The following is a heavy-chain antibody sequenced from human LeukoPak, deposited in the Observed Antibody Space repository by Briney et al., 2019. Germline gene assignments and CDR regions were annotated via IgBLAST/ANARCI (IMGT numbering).Heavy chain of an antibody. Sequence: SETLSLTCTVSGGSISSSSYYWGWIRQPPGKGLEWIGSIYYSGSTYYNPSLKSRVTISVDTSKNQFSLKLSSVTAADTAVYFCARHEGYTSGGFDYWGQGTLATVSS. J-gene: IGHJ4*02. D-gene: IGHD6-19*01. CDR1: GGSISSSSYY. CDR3: ARHEGYTSGGFDY. CDR2: IYYSGST. V-gene: IGHV4-39*01.